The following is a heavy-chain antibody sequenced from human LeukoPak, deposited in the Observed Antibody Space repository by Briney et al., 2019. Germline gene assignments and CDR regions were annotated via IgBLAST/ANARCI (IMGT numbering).Heavy chain of an antibody. D-gene: IGHD6-13*01. J-gene: IGHJ4*02. V-gene: IGHV4-34*01. CDR3: ARGRYLTTLGGAAAGFLDS. CDR1: GGSISSYY. Sequence: SETLSLTCTVSGGSISSYYWSWIRQPPGKGLEWIGEINHSGSTNYNPSLKRRVTISVDTSQKQFSLRLTSVTAADTAVYYCARGRYLTTLGGAAAGFLDSWGQGTLVTVSS. CDR2: INHSGST.